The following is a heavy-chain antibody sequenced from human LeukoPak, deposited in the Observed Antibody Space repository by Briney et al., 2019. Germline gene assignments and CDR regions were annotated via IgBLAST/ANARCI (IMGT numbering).Heavy chain of an antibody. J-gene: IGHJ4*02. V-gene: IGHV3-7*03. CDR2: IKEDGSEK. Sequence: GGSLRLSCAASGFTFSSYWMSWVRQAPGKGLEWVGNIKEDGSEKNYVDSVKGRFTISRDNAKNSVFLQMNSLRAEDTAVYYCASSSIRYCSSTSCALPFDYWGQGTLVTVSS. CDR1: GFTFSSYW. CDR3: ASSSIRYCSSTSCALPFDY. D-gene: IGHD2-2*01.